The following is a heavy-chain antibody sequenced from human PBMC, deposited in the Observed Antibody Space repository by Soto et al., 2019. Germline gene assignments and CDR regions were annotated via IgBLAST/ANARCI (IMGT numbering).Heavy chain of an antibody. D-gene: IGHD1-7*01. V-gene: IGHV1-24*01. Sequence: VASVKVSCKVSGYTLTELSMHWVRQAPGKGLEWMGGFDPEDGETIYAQKFQGRVAMTEDTSTDTAYMELSSLRSEDTAVYYCATARDITGTTPVDYWGQGTLVTVSS. J-gene: IGHJ4*02. CDR2: FDPEDGET. CDR1: GYTLTELS. CDR3: ATARDITGTTPVDY.